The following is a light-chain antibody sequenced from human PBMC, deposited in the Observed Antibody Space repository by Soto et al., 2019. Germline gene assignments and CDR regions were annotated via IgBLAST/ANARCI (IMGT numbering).Light chain of an antibody. Sequence: EIVLTQSPGTLSLSPGERATLSCRASQSVSSSYLAWYQQKPGQAPRLLIYGASSRATGIPDRFSGSGSGTDFTLTISNLEPEDFAVYYCQQRSNWPPSITFGQGTRLEIK. CDR2: GAS. J-gene: IGKJ5*01. CDR3: QQRSNWPPSIT. V-gene: IGKV3D-20*02. CDR1: QSVSSSY.